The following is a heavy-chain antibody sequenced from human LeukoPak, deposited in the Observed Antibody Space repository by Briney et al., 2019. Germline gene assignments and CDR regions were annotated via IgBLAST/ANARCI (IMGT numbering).Heavy chain of an antibody. D-gene: IGHD3-3*01. CDR2: ISGNGVTT. Sequence: GGSLRLSCEASGFSFSGDYIHWVRQAPGKGLEYVSAISGNGVTTHYTNSVKGRFTISRDNSKNTVYLQMGSLSTEDTAVYYCARDTNREQDIWGQGTTVTVSS. J-gene: IGHJ6*02. V-gene: IGHV3-64*01. CDR1: GFSFSGDY. CDR3: ARDTNREQDI.